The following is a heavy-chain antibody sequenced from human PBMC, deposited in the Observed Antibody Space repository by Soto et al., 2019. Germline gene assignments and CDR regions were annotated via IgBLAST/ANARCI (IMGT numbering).Heavy chain of an antibody. Sequence: LRLSCAASGFTFSSYAMHWVRQAPGKGLEWVAVISYDGSNKYYADSVKGRFTISRDNSKNTLYLQMNSLRAEDTAVYYCGVATKPYYYYGMDVWGQGTTVTVSS. V-gene: IGHV3-30-3*01. D-gene: IGHD5-12*01. CDR1: GFTFSSYA. J-gene: IGHJ6*02. CDR3: GVATKPYYYYGMDV. CDR2: ISYDGSNK.